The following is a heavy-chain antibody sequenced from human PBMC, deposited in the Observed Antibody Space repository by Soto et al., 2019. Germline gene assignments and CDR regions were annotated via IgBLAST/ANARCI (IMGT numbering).Heavy chain of an antibody. D-gene: IGHD6-25*01. V-gene: IGHV2-5*02. Sequence: QITLKESGPTLVKPTQTLTLTCTFSGFSLSTSGVGVGWIRQPPGKAMAWLALIYWDDDKRYSPSLKSTLTITKDTSKNHVVLTMTNMDPVDTATYYCAHRGKIAAEYCYVDLWGRGTLVTVSS. J-gene: IGHJ2*01. CDR1: GFSLSTSGVG. CDR2: IYWDDDK. CDR3: AHRGKIAAEYCYVDL.